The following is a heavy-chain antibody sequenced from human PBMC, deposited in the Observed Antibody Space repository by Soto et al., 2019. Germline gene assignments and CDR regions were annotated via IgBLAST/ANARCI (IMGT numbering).Heavy chain of an antibody. CDR3: ARDFDWNVGS. V-gene: IGHV1-18*01. Sequence: QVQLVQSGTEVKKPGASVKVSCQASDYSFTMSGFTWVRQAPGQGLEWMGWINAYNGDTNYAQNFQGRVTMTTDTSTSSAYMELTSLSPDDTAICDCARDFDWNVGSWGQGTLVIVSS. CDR1: DYSFTMSG. CDR2: INAYNGDT. J-gene: IGHJ4*02. D-gene: IGHD1-1*01.